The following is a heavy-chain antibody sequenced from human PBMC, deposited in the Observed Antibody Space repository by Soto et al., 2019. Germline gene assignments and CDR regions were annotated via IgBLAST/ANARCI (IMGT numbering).Heavy chain of an antibody. CDR1: GYMFSTYD. Sequence: QVQLVQSGAEVKKPGASVKVSCKASGYMFSTYDINWVRQAPGQGLEWMGWLNPNSGNTGYAQKFPGRATMTRNTSINTAYMELSSLGSDDTAVYYCARDHRYNWNDEGWFDPWGQGTLVTVSS. V-gene: IGHV1-8*01. CDR2: LNPNSGNT. D-gene: IGHD1-20*01. J-gene: IGHJ5*02. CDR3: ARDHRYNWNDEGWFDP.